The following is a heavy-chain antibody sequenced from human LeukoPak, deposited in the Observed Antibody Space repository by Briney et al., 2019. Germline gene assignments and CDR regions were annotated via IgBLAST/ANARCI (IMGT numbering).Heavy chain of an antibody. D-gene: IGHD6-19*01. V-gene: IGHV3-30*18. CDR2: ISYDGSNK. CDR3: AKDPIEGTAVAGYFQH. Sequence: MHWVRQAPGKGLEWVAVISYDGSNKYYADSVKGRFTISRDNSKNTLYLQMNSLRAEDTAVYYCAKDPIEGTAVAGYFQHWGQGTLVTVSS. J-gene: IGHJ1*01.